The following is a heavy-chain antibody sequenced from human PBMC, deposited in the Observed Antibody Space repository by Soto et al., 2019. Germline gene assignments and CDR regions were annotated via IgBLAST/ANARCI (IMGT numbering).Heavy chain of an antibody. CDR1: GFTFSSYA. J-gene: IGHJ6*02. Sequence: PGGSLRLSCAASGFTFSSYAMSWVRQAPGKGLEWVSAISGSGGSTYYADSVKGRFTISRDNSKNTLYLQMNSLRAEDTAVYYCAKDVDLQLEDYYYYGMDVWGQGTTVTVSS. D-gene: IGHD1-1*01. CDR2: ISGSGGST. CDR3: AKDVDLQLEDYYYYGMDV. V-gene: IGHV3-23*01.